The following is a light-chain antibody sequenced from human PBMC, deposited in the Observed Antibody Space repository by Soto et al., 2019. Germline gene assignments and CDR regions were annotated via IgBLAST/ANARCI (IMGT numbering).Light chain of an antibody. Sequence: DIQMTQSPSTLSASVGDRVTITCRASQSISYWLAWYQQKPGKAPKLLIHDASTLLSGVPSRFSGSGSGTEFILTIGSLQPDDFATYYCQHYKSYPWTFGQGTKVDI. CDR1: QSISYW. CDR2: DAS. CDR3: QHYKSYPWT. V-gene: IGKV1-5*01. J-gene: IGKJ1*01.